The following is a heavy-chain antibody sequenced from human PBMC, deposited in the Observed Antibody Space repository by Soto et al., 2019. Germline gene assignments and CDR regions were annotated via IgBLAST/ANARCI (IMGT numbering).Heavy chain of an antibody. D-gene: IGHD3-10*01. V-gene: IGHV1-8*01. CDR2: MNPNSGNT. Sequence: QVQLVQSGAEVKKPGASVKVSCKASGYTFTTYDINWVRQATGQGLEWMGWMNPNSGNTGYTQKFQDRVTISMNTSITKAYMELSRLRSEETAVYSGAGRGGYGSGGKDAFDIWGQGTMVTVSS. CDR3: AGRGGYGSGGKDAFDI. CDR1: GYTFTTYD. J-gene: IGHJ3*02.